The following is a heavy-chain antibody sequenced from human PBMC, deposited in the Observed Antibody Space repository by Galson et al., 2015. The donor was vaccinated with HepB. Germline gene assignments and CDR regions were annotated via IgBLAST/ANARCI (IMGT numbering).Heavy chain of an antibody. CDR3: ARASPDSGNYGLPDAFDI. V-gene: IGHV4-39*02. Sequence: SETLSLTCTVSGGSISNSRYYWGWIRQPPGKGLEWIGHIHYNGNTYYNPSLKSRVTISVDTSKNQFSLKLSSVTAADTAVYYCARASPDSGNYGLPDAFDIWGQGTMVTVSS. CDR2: IHYNGNT. D-gene: IGHD3-10*01. J-gene: IGHJ3*02. CDR1: GGSISNSRYY.